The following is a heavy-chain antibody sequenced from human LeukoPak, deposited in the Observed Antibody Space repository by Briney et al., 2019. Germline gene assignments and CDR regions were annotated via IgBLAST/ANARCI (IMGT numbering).Heavy chain of an antibody. CDR2: INHSGST. Sequence: PSETLSLTCAVYGGSFSGYYWSWIRQPPGKGLEWIGEINHSGSTNYNPSLKSRVTISVDTSKNQFSLKLSSVTAADTAVYYCARAWGSDAFDIWGQGTMVAVSS. D-gene: IGHD2-15*01. CDR3: ARAWGSDAFDI. J-gene: IGHJ3*02. CDR1: GGSFSGYY. V-gene: IGHV4-34*01.